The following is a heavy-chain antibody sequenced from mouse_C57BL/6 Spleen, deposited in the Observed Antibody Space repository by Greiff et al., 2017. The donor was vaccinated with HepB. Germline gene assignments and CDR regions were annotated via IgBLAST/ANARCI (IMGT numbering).Heavy chain of an antibody. CDR2: KSYDGSN. CDR3: ARVYGSRAMDY. Sequence: EVKLMESGPGLVKPSQSLSLSCSVTGYSFTCGYYWKWSRTFPGNKLEFIGYKSYDGSNNYNPSLKTRISITRDTSKNQLFMKLNSVTTEDTATYYCARVYGSRAMDYWGQGTSVTVSS. CDR1: GYSFTCGYY. J-gene: IGHJ4*01. D-gene: IGHD1-1*01. V-gene: IGHV3-6*01.